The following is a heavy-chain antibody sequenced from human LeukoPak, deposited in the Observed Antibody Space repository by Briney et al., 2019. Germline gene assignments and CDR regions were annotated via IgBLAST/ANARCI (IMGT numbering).Heavy chain of an antibody. D-gene: IGHD1-26*01. V-gene: IGHV4-30-4*08. Sequence: SETLSLTCTVSGGSISSGDYYWSWIRQPPGKGLEWIGYIYYSGSTYYNPSLKSRVTISVDTSKNQFSLKLSSVTAADTAVYYCARDVSGSYYGYAFDIWGQGTMVTVSS. J-gene: IGHJ3*02. CDR3: ARDVSGSYYGYAFDI. CDR1: GGSISSGDYY. CDR2: IYYSGST.